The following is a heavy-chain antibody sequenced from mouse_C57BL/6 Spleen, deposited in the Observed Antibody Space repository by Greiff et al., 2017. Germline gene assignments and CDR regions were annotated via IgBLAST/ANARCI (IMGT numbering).Heavy chain of an antibody. CDR3: ARTNWDRYYFDY. D-gene: IGHD4-1*01. Sequence: ESGPELVKPGASVKISCKASGYAFSSSWMNWVKQRPGKGLEWIGRIYPGYGDTPYNRNFKGKATLTADKSSSTAYMQLSSLTSEDAAVDFCARTNWDRYYFDYWGQGTTLTVSA. CDR1: GYAFSSSW. J-gene: IGHJ2*01. CDR2: IYPGYGDT. V-gene: IGHV1-82*01.